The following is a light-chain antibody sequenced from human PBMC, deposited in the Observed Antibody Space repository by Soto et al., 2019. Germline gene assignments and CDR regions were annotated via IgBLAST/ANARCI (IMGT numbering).Light chain of an antibody. CDR2: DVN. CDR1: SSDVGGYNY. CDR3: ASFTRSVTVV. V-gene: IGLV2-14*03. Sequence: QTVVTQPASVSGSPGQSITISCVGTSSDVGGYNYVSWYQQHPGKVPRLIISDVNKRPSGVSDRFSGSKSGNTASLTISGLQAEDEADYYCASFTRSVTVVFGGGTKLTVL. J-gene: IGLJ2*01.